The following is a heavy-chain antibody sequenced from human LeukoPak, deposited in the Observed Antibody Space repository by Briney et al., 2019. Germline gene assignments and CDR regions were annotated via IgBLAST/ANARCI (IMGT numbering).Heavy chain of an antibody. Sequence: GESLKISCATSGFTFSTSWMHWVRQAPGEGLVWVSRINTDGNTRDYADSVKGRFTISRDNAKNTLYLQMNSLRAEDTAVYYCVRDMGYYDKVWGQGTLVTVSS. V-gene: IGHV3-74*01. D-gene: IGHD3-22*01. CDR2: INTDGNTR. CDR1: GFTFSTSW. CDR3: VRDMGYYDKV. J-gene: IGHJ4*02.